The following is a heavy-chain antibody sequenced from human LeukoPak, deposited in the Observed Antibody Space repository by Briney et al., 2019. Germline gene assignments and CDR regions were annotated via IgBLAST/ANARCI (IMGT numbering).Heavy chain of an antibody. V-gene: IGHV3-23*01. D-gene: IGHD2-2*01. CDR2: ISGSGSST. J-gene: IGHJ5*02. CDR1: GFNFSSNT. CDR3: AKGDSTSCCRGEVS. Sequence: GGSLRLSCAASGFNFSSNTMSWVRQAPGKGLEWVSVISGSGSSTYNADSVKGRFTISRDNSMNTLYLQMNSLRAEDTAVYYCAKGDSTSCCRGEVSWGQGTLVTVSS.